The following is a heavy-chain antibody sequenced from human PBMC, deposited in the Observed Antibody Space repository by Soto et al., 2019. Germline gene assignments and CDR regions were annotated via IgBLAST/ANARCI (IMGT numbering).Heavy chain of an antibody. CDR3: AGREFSTSSFYYYYYAMDV. J-gene: IGHJ6*02. CDR2: INHGGNS. V-gene: IGHV4-34*01. CDR1: GGSFSDYY. D-gene: IGHD6-6*01. Sequence: SETLSLTCAMYGGSFSDYYWSWVRQPPGKGLEWIGEINHGGNSNYNPSLKSRVTISVDTSNNQFSLKLTSVTAADTGVYYCAGREFSTSSFYYYYYAMDVWGQGTTVTVS.